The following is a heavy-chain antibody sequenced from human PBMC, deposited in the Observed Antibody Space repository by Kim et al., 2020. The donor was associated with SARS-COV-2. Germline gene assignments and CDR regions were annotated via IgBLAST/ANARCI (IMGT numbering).Heavy chain of an antibody. CDR1: GFTFSDYY. D-gene: IGHD3-10*01. V-gene: IGHV3-11*06. Sequence: GGSLRLSCAASGFTFSDYYMSWVRQAPGKGLEWISYISSSSSYIKYADSVKGRFTISRDNAKNSLSLQMSSLRAEDTAVYYCARLGVLVRGEVPPDYWGQGTLVTVSS. CDR2: ISSSSSYI. CDR3: ARLGVLVRGEVPPDY. J-gene: IGHJ4*02.